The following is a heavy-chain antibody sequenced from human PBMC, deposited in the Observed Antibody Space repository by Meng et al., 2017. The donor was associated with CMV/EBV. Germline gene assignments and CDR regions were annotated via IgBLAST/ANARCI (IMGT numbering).Heavy chain of an antibody. J-gene: IGHJ4*02. V-gene: IGHV3-7*01. Sequence: GESLKISCAASGFTFSSYWMSWVRQAPGKGLEWVANIKQDGSEKYYVDSVKGRFTISRDNAKNSLYLQMNSLRAEDTAVYYCARGVEGFDYWGQGTLVTVSS. CDR3: ARGVEGFDY. CDR2: IKQDGSEK. CDR1: GFTFSSYW.